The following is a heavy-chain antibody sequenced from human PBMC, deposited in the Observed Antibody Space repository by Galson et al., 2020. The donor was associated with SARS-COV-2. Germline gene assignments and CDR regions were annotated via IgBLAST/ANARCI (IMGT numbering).Heavy chain of an antibody. CDR3: AHYSSRVQHFEF. CDR2: IYWDDDK. J-gene: IGHJ4*02. CDR1: GFSLTTSGVG. Sequence: KMSGPTLVKPTQTLTLTCTFSGFSLTTSGVGVGWIRQPPGKALEWLALIYWDDDKRYSTSLKSRLTVTKDTSKNQVVLTMTNMDPVDTATYYCAHYSSRVQHFEFWGQGTLVTVSS. D-gene: IGHD4-4*01. V-gene: IGHV2-5*02.